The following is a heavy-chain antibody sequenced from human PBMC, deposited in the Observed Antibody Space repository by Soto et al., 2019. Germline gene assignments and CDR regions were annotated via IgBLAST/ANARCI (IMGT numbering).Heavy chain of an antibody. Sequence: EVQLVESGGGLVKPGGSPRLSCAASGFTFSTYTMNWVRQAPGKGLEWVSSISRTRTYIYYADSVKGRFTISRDDAKNSLYLQIHSLRAEDTAVYYCVRVANDLNYFDYWGQGALVTVSS. CDR1: GFTFSTYT. V-gene: IGHV3-21*01. CDR2: ISRTRTYI. J-gene: IGHJ4*02. CDR3: VRVANDLNYFDY.